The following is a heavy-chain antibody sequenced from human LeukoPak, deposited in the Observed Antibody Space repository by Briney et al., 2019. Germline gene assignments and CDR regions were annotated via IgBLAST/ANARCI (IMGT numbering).Heavy chain of an antibody. D-gene: IGHD5-18*01. CDR1: GYTFTSYR. V-gene: IGHV1-8*01. CDR3: ARADDRGYRYGYYYYYMDV. J-gene: IGHJ6*03. CDR2: MNPNRGNT. Sequence: ASLKLSCKASGYTFTSYRINWVRHATGQGLEWMRWMNPNRGNTGYAQKFQGRVTTTRITTISTAYMELSSLRSEDTAVYYCARADDRGYRYGYYYYYMDVWGKGTTVTVSS.